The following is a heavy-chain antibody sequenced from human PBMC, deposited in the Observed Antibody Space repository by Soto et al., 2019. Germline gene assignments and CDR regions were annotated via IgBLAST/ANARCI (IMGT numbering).Heavy chain of an antibody. CDR3: AKSTGSGSSRYDY. J-gene: IGHJ4*02. CDR2: ISGSGCST. V-gene: IGHV3-23*01. Sequence: GGSLRLSCAASGFTFSSYAMSWVRQAPGKGLEWVSAISGSGCSTYYADSVKGRFTISRDNSKNTLYLQMNSLRADDTAVYYCAKSTGSGSSRYDYWGQGTLVTVSS. CDR1: GFTFSSYA. D-gene: IGHD3-10*01.